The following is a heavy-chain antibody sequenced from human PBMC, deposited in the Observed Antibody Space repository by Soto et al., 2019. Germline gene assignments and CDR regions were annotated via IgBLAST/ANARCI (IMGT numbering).Heavy chain of an antibody. V-gene: IGHV3-23*01. Sequence: EVQVLESGGDLVQPGGSLRLSCAASGFTFSTYAMNWVRQAPGKGLEWVSSSSDNGARTYYAESVKGRLSISRDNSKNTLYLQMNSLRAEDTAVYYFAKSRGRYSGHDYWSYFDQWGQGTLVIVSS. D-gene: IGHD5-12*01. CDR2: SSDNGART. J-gene: IGHJ4*02. CDR1: GFTFSTYA. CDR3: AKSRGRYSGHDYWSYFDQ.